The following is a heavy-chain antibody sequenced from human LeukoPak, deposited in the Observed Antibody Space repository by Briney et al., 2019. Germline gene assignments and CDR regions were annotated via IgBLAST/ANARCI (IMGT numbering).Heavy chain of an antibody. Sequence: VASVGVSRKVSGYTLTELSMHGGRQAPGKGLEWMGGFDPEDGETINAQKFQGRVTMTEDTSTATAYMELSSLRSEDTAVYYCATDGDRYGYELDYWGNGTMVTVSS. CDR3: ATDGDRYGYELDY. V-gene: IGHV1-24*01. J-gene: IGHJ4*03. D-gene: IGHD5-18*01. CDR2: FDPEDGET. CDR1: GYTLTELS.